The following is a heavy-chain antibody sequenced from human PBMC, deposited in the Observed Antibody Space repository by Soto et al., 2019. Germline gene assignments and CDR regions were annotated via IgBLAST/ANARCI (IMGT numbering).Heavy chain of an antibody. CDR1: GFTFSSYS. CDR2: ISSSSSTI. V-gene: IGHV3-48*02. J-gene: IGHJ6*02. D-gene: IGHD6-6*01. Sequence: GGALRLSCAASGFTFSSYSMNWVRQAPGKGLEWVSYISSSSSTIYYADSVKGRFTISRDNAKNSLYLQMNSLRDEDTAVYYCARPEYSSSSYGMDVWGQGTTVTVSS. CDR3: ARPEYSSSSYGMDV.